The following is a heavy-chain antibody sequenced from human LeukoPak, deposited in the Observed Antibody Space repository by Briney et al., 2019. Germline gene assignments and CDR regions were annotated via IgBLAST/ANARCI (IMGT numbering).Heavy chain of an antibody. D-gene: IGHD3-22*01. J-gene: IGHJ2*01. Sequence: SETLSLTCTVSGGSIFSYYWNWIRQPPGKGLEWIWYIYPNGITSYNPSLRSRGTIAITTSKNQFSLRLRSVTAADTAIYYCARRAYYDTSGYYPTSRYSDLWGGGSLVTVSS. CDR3: ARRAYYDTSGYYPTSRYSDL. CDR1: GGSIFSYY. V-gene: IGHV4-4*08. CDR2: IYPNGIT.